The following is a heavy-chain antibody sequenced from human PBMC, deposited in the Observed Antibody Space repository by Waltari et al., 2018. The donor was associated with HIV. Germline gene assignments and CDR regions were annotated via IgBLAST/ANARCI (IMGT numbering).Heavy chain of an antibody. CDR1: GGSISSYY. D-gene: IGHD3-10*01. CDR2: IYYSGST. V-gene: IGHV4-59*01. J-gene: IGHJ5*02. CDR3: AREDGSGRVPNNWFDP. Sequence: QVQLQESGPGLVKPSETLSLTCTVSGGSISSYYWSWIRQPQGKGREWRGYIYYSGSTNYNPSLNSRVTISVDASKNQFSLKLGSLTAADTAVYYCAREDGSGRVPNNWFDPWGQGTLVTVSS.